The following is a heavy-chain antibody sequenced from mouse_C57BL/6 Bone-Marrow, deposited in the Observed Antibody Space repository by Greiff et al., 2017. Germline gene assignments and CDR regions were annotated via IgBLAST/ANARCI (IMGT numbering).Heavy chain of an antibody. CDR1: GYTFTSYW. Sequence: QVQLQQPGAELVMPGASVKLSCKASGYTFTSYWMHWVKQRPGQGLEWIGEIAPSDSYTNYNQKFKGKSTLTVDKSSSTAYMQLSSLTSEDSAVYYCARESSGYAMDYWGQGTSVTVSS. CDR3: ARESSGYAMDY. D-gene: IGHD3-2*02. J-gene: IGHJ4*01. V-gene: IGHV1-69*01. CDR2: IAPSDSYT.